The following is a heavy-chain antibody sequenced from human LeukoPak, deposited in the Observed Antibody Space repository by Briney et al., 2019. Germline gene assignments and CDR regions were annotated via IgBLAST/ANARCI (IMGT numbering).Heavy chain of an antibody. V-gene: IGHV4-61*01. J-gene: IGHJ4*02. Sequence: SETLSLTCTVSGGSVSSGSYYWSWIRQPPGKGLEWIGYIYYSGSTNYNPSLKSRVTISVDTSKNQFSLKLSSVTAADTAVYYCARAGRITIFGVVTPHRFWSQGTLVTVSS. CDR1: GGSVSSGSYY. CDR2: IYYSGST. D-gene: IGHD3-3*01. CDR3: ARAGRITIFGVVTPHRF.